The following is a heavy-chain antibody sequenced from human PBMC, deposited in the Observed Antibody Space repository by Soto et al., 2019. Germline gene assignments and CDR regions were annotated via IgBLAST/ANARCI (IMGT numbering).Heavy chain of an antibody. CDR3: ARDQLYYNDISGRPLNAFDV. Sequence: PGGSLRLSCAASGFSFSNYAMDWVRQAPGKGLEWVSYISASSSNIRYADSVKGRFTISRDNAKNALYLQMNSLRAEDTAVYYCARDQLYYNDISGRPLNAFDVWGQGTMVTVSS. J-gene: IGHJ3*01. CDR1: GFSFSNYA. CDR2: ISASSSNI. V-gene: IGHV3-48*01. D-gene: IGHD3-22*01.